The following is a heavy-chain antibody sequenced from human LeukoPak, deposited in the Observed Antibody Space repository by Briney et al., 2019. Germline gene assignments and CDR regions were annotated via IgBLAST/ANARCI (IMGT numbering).Heavy chain of an antibody. CDR1: GFTVSSNH. V-gene: IGHV3-53*01. D-gene: IGHD3-10*01. Sequence: PGGSLRLSCAVSGFTVSSNHMSWVRQAPGKGPEWVSVLYSGGTTYYADSVKDRFTMSRDNSKNTVYLQMKSLRAEDTAVYYCARGGESPSAFDYWGQGTLVTVSS. CDR3: ARGGESPSAFDY. CDR2: LYSGGTT. J-gene: IGHJ4*02.